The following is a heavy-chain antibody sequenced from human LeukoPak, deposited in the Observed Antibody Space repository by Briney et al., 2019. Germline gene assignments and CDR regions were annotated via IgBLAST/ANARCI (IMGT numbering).Heavy chain of an antibody. J-gene: IGHJ4*02. Sequence: GGSLRLSCVVSGFSFSTYSMNWVRQAPGEGLEWVSYINRGSNVIYYADSVRGRFTISRDNAKNSLYLQMDSLRAEDTGIYFRARDLDGGLGSDYWGQGTLVTVSS. CDR2: INRGSNVI. CDR3: ARDLDGGLGSDY. V-gene: IGHV3-48*01. D-gene: IGHD3/OR15-3a*01. CDR1: GFSFSTYS.